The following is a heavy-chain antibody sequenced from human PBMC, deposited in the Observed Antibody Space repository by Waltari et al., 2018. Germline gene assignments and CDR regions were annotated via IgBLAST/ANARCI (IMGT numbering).Heavy chain of an antibody. CDR2: IYTSGST. D-gene: IGHD1-26*01. CDR1: GGSISSYY. J-gene: IGHJ3*02. V-gene: IGHV4-4*07. CDR3: ARRRSIVGATDAFDI. Sequence: QVQLQESGPGLVKPSETLSLTCNVSGGSISSYYWSWIRQPAGKGLEWIGRIYTSGSTNYIPALKSRGTMSVDTSKNQFSLKLSSVTAADTAVYYCARRRSIVGATDAFDIWGQGTMVTVSS.